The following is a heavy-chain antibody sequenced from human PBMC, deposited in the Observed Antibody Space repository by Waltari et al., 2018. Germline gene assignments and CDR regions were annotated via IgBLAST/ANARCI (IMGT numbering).Heavy chain of an antibody. CDR1: GFTFGDSG. J-gene: IGHJ6*02. D-gene: IGHD3-3*01. CDR2: IRSKGHGGTT. V-gene: IGHV3-49*05. CDR3: TRDRPVIRFLEWSEYYYGMDV. Sequence: EVQLVESGGGLVKPGRSLRLSCTASGFTFGDSGMHWFRPAPGKGLEWVSLIRSKGHGGTTEYAASVKGRFTISRDDSKSTAYLQMDSLKTEDTAVYYCTRDRPVIRFLEWSEYYYGMDVWGQGTTVTVSS.